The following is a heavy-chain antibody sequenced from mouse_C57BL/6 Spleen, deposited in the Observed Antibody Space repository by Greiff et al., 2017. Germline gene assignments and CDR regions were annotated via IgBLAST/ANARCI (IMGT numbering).Heavy chain of an antibody. CDR1: GYTFTSYW. Sequence: QVQLQQPGAELVKPGASVKMYCKASGYTFTSYWITWVKQRPGQGLEWIGDIYPGSGSTNYNEKFKSKATLTVDTSSSTAYMQLSRLTSEDSAVYYCARGYGSSPYYYAIDDWGQGTSVTVSS. CDR3: ARGYGSSPYYYAIDD. CDR2: IYPGSGST. V-gene: IGHV1-55*01. J-gene: IGHJ4*01. D-gene: IGHD1-1*01.